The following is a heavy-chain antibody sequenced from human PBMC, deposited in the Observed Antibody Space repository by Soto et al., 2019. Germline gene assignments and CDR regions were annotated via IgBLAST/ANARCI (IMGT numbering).Heavy chain of an antibody. CDR1: GGSFSGYY. D-gene: IGHD3-9*01. CDR3: ARGGRSLRYFDWLQTYYGMDV. V-gene: IGHV4-34*01. Sequence: SETLSLTCAVYGGSFSGYYWSWIRQPPGKGLEWIGEINHSGSTNYNPSLKSRVTISVDTSKNQFSLKLSSVTAADTAVYYCARGGRSLRYFDWLQTYYGMDVWGQGTTVTVSS. CDR2: INHSGST. J-gene: IGHJ6*02.